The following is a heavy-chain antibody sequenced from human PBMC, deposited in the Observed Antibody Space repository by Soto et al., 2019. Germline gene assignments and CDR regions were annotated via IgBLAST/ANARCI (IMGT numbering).Heavy chain of an antibody. CDR3: AKDRSTSPYSFDY. Sequence: HPGGSLRLSCAASGFTFSSYAMSWVRQAPGKGLEWVSAISGSGGSTYYADSVKGRFTISRDNSKNTLNLHMNSLRAEDTALYYCAKDRSTSPYSFDYWGQGTPVTVSS. J-gene: IGHJ4*02. CDR2: ISGSGGST. CDR1: GFTFSSYA. D-gene: IGHD1-26*01. V-gene: IGHV3-23*01.